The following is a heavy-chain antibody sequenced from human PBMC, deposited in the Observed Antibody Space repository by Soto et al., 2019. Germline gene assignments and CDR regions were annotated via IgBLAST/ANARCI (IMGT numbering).Heavy chain of an antibody. V-gene: IGHV3-30*03. CDR2: VSHDGRNT. CDR3: ATGGRQWLVTSDFNY. D-gene: IGHD6-19*01. J-gene: IGHJ4*02. CDR1: GFTFSDYA. Sequence: VQLVESGGGVVQPGRSLRLSCAASGFTFSDYAMHWVRQAPGKGLEWVAVVSHDGRNTHYADSVKGRFTISRDSYKNTVSLGMTSLRAEDTAGYYWATGGRQWLVTSDFNYWGQGALVTVSS.